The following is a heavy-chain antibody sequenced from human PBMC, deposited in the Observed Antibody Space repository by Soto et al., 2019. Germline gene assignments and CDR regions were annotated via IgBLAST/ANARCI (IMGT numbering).Heavy chain of an antibody. D-gene: IGHD2-2*01. CDR1: GFTFSNAW. CDR3: TTDFFVPAAMYNYYGMDV. J-gene: IGHJ6*02. CDR2: IKSKTDGGTT. V-gene: IGHV3-15*07. Sequence: GGSLRLSCAASGFTFSNAWMNWVRQAPGKGLEWVGRIKSKTDGGTTDYAAPVKGRFTISRDDSKNTLYLQMNSLKTEDTAVYYCTTDFFVPAAMYNYYGMDVWGQGTTVTVSS.